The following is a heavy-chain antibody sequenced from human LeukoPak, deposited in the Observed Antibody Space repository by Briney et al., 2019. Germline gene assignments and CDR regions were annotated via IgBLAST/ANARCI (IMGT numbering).Heavy chain of an antibody. V-gene: IGHV3-7*05. J-gene: IGHJ4*02. D-gene: IGHD2/OR15-2a*01. Sequence: PGGSLRLSCAASGFTFSSYWMSWVRQAPGKGLEWVANIKQDGSENNYVDSVKGRFTISRDNAKNSLFLQMDSLRAEDTAVYYCARASMAKRAFDYWGQGTLVIVSS. CDR2: IKQDGSEN. CDR1: GFTFSSYW. CDR3: ARASMAKRAFDY.